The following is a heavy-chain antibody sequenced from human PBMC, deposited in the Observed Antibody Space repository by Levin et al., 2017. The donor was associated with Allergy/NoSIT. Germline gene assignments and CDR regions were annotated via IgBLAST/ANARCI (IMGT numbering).Heavy chain of an antibody. CDR2: INSDGSST. D-gene: IGHD2-8*02. CDR3: ARDTVSESFDS. Sequence: PGGSLRLSCATSGFTFSSYWMHWVRQVPGKGLVWVSRINSDGSSTNYAGSVKGRFTISRDNAKSTLYLQMNSLRAEDTAVYYCARDTVSESFDSWGQGTLVTVSS. CDR1: GFTFSSYW. V-gene: IGHV3-74*01. J-gene: IGHJ5*01.